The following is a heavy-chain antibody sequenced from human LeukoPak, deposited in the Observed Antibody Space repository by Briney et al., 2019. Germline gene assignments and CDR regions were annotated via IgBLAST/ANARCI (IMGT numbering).Heavy chain of an antibody. V-gene: IGHV1-69*05. D-gene: IGHD2-2*02. J-gene: IGHJ5*02. CDR2: IIPIFGTA. CDR1: GGTFSSYA. CDR3: ARVPYCSSPSCYIYGFDP. Sequence: ASVKVSCKASGGTFSSYAISWVRQAPGQGLEWMGGIIPIFGTANYAQKFQGRVTITTDESTSTAYMELSSLRSEDTAVYYCARVPYCSSPSCYIYGFDPWGQGTLVTVS.